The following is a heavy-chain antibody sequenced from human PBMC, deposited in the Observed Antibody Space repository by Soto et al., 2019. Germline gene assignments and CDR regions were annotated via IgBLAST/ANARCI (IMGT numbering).Heavy chain of an antibody. J-gene: IGHJ6*02. Sequence: ASVKVSCKASGYTFTSYYMHCVLQPPVQWLDWMGIINPSGGSTSYAQKFQGRVTMTRDTSTSTVYMELSSLRSEDTAVYYCARDSLSPGVVVVIAAPSYGMDVWGQGTTVTVSS. D-gene: IGHD2-15*01. CDR3: ARDSLSPGVVVVIAAPSYGMDV. V-gene: IGHV1-46*01. CDR1: GYTFTSYY. CDR2: INPSGGST.